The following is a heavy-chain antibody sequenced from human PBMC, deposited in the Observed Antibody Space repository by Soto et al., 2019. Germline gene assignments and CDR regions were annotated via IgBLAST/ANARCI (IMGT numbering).Heavy chain of an antibody. CDR3: ARHSGSIVLMVYATLLYFDY. CDR2: IYYSGST. Sequence: QLQLQESGPGLVKPSETLPLTCTVSGGSISSSSYYWGWIRQPPGKGLEWIGSIYYSGSTYYNPSLKSRVTISVDTSKNQFSLKLSSVTAADTAVYYCARHSGSIVLMVYATLLYFDYWGQGTLVTVSS. V-gene: IGHV4-39*01. J-gene: IGHJ4*02. D-gene: IGHD2-8*01. CDR1: GGSISSSSYY.